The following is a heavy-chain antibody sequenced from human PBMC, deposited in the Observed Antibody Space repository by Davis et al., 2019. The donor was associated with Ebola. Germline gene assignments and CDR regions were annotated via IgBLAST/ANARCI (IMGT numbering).Heavy chain of an antibody. CDR2: IDWDDEK. V-gene: IGHV2-70*01. CDR1: GFSLSDSGMC. CDR3: ARIGCSGGNRYYHYYGFDA. Sequence: SGPTLVKPTQSLTLTCTFSGFSLSDSGMCVTWIRQSPGKALEWLALIDWDDEKYYCTSLKTRLTISKDTSTNQVVLTMTNMDPVDTATYYCARIGCSGGNRYYHYYGFDAWGTGTTVTVSS. D-gene: IGHD2-15*01. J-gene: IGHJ6*04.